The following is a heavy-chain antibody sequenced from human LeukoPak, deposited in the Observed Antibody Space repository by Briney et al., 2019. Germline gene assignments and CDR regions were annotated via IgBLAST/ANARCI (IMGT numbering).Heavy chain of an antibody. D-gene: IGHD3-10*01. CDR3: ARVSGRFGELFGY. CDR2: ISGSGGST. J-gene: IGHJ4*02. Sequence: GGSLRLSCAASGFTFSSYAMSWVRQAPGKGLEWVSAISGSGGSTYYADSVKGRFTISRDNSKNTLYLQMNSLRAEDTAVYYCARVSGRFGELFGYWGQGTLVTVSS. V-gene: IGHV3-23*01. CDR1: GFTFSSYA.